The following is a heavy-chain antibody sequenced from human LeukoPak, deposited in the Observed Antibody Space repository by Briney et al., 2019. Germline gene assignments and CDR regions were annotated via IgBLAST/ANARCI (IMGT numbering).Heavy chain of an antibody. CDR2: IYYSGST. CDR1: GGSISSSSYY. J-gene: IGHJ5*02. D-gene: IGHD2-2*01. CDR3: AKSSLPAAVRGWFDP. Sequence: PSETLSLTCTVSGGSISSSSYYWGWIRQPPGKGLEWIGSIYYSGSTYHNPSLKSRVTISVDTSKNQFSLKLSSVTAADTAVYYCAKSSLPAAVRGWFDPWGQGTLVTVSS. V-gene: IGHV4-39*07.